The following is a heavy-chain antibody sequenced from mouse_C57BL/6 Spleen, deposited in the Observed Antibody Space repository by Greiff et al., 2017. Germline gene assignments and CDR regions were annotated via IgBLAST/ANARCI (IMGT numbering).Heavy chain of an antibody. V-gene: IGHV7-3*01. Sequence: EVKVVESGGGLVQPGGSLSLSCAASGFTFTDYYMSWVRQPPGKALEWLGFIRNKANGYTTEYSASVKGRFTISRDNSQSILYLQMNALRAEDSATYYCARYRYSNYGYFDVWGTGTTVTVSS. J-gene: IGHJ1*03. CDR3: ARYRYSNYGYFDV. CDR1: GFTFTDYY. D-gene: IGHD2-5*01. CDR2: IRNKANGYTT.